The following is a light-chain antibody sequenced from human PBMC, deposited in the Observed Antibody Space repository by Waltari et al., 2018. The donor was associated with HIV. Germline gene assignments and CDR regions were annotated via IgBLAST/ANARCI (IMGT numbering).Light chain of an antibody. Sequence: SYQLTQPPSGAVYPGQTARVTRSGHASPVRSAYWYQQRPGQAPVFLIFRDTERPSGIPERFSSSSSGTTVTLTIRAVQAEDEADYYCQSTDSSGVYWVFGGGTTLTVL. CDR3: QSTDSSGVYWV. J-gene: IGLJ3*02. V-gene: IGLV3-25*03. CDR2: RDT. CDR1: ASPVRS.